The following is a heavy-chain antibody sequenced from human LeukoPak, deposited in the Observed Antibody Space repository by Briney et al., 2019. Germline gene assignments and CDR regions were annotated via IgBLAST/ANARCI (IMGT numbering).Heavy chain of an antibody. V-gene: IGHV3-23*01. CDR1: GFTFTSYA. Sequence: PGGSLRLSCAASGFTFTSYAMNWVRQAPGKGLEWVSAVSGSGGSTYYADSVKGRFTISRDNSKNTLYLQMNSLRAEDTAVYYCAKGRVVVIATCFDYWGQGTLVTVSS. D-gene: IGHD2-21*01. CDR2: VSGSGGST. CDR3: AKGRVVVIATCFDY. J-gene: IGHJ4*02.